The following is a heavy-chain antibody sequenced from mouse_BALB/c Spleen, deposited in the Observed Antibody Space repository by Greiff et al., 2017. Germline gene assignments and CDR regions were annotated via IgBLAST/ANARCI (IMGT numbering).Heavy chain of an antibody. Sequence: EVKLMESGGGLVKLGGSLKLSCAASGFTFSSYYMSWVRQTPEKRLELVAAINSNGGSTYYPDTVKGRFTISRDNAKNTLYLQMSSLKSEVTALYYCARRDYGSSSWYFDVWGAGTTVTVSS. CDR3: ARRDYGSSSWYFDV. CDR2: INSNGGST. V-gene: IGHV5-6-2*01. J-gene: IGHJ1*01. CDR1: GFTFSSYY. D-gene: IGHD1-1*01.